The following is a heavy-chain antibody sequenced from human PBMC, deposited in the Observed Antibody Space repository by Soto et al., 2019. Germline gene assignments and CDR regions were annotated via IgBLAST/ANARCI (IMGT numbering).Heavy chain of an antibody. J-gene: IGHJ4*02. V-gene: IGHV1-18*04. D-gene: IGHD6-25*01. Sequence: QVQLVQSGSEVKKPGASGNVSCKALGYTFPSSGFSWVRQVPGKGLEWLGWISESNCDTQYAQTMKGRFTVTTDTSTTTVHMQLRSLTPADTAVYYCSREAGWQRMVPYDLGQGALVSV. CDR3: SREAGWQRMVPYD. CDR2: ISESNCDT. CDR1: GYTFPSSG.